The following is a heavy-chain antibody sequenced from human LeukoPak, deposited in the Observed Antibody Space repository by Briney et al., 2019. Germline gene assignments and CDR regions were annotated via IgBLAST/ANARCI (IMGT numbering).Heavy chain of an antibody. CDR2: IWYGGSNK. V-gene: IGHV3-30*18. CDR3: AKDRSSWPTLDY. Sequence: GRSLRLSCAASGFTFSSYGMHWVRQAPGKGLEWVAVIWYGGSNKYYADSVKGRFTISRDNSKNTLYLQMNSLRAEDTAVYYCAKDRSSWPTLDYWGQGTLVTVSS. J-gene: IGHJ4*02. CDR1: GFTFSSYG. D-gene: IGHD6-13*01.